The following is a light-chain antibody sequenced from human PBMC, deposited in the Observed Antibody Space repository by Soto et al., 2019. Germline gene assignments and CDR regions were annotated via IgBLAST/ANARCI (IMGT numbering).Light chain of an antibody. CDR3: AAWDDSLNWV. CDR1: SYNIGSNT. CDR2: SNN. V-gene: IGLV1-44*01. J-gene: IGLJ3*02. Sequence: QSVLTQPPSASGTPGQRVTISCSGSSYNIGSNTVNWYQQLPGTAPKLLIYSNNQRPSGVPDRFSGSKSGTSASLAISGLQSEDEADYYCAAWDDSLNWVFGGGTKVTVL.